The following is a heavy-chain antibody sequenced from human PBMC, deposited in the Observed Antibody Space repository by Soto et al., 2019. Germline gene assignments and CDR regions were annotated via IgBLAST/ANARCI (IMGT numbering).Heavy chain of an antibody. J-gene: IGHJ6*02. Sequence: QVQLQESGPGLVKPSETLSLTCTVSGGSISSYYWSWIRQPPGKGLEWIGYIYYSGSTNYNPSLRSRVTISVDPSKNQFSLKLSSVTAADTAVYYCARAYGSGSRYGMDVWGQGTTVTVSS. CDR3: ARAYGSGSRYGMDV. D-gene: IGHD3-10*01. CDR2: IYYSGST. CDR1: GGSISSYY. V-gene: IGHV4-59*01.